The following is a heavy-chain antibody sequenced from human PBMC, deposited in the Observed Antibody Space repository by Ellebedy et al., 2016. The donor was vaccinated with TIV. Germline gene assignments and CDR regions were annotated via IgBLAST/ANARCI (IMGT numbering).Heavy chain of an antibody. CDR2: ISNSGGSA. CDR3: AKDVRSTFYYFDY. D-gene: IGHD3-3*02. J-gene: IGHJ4*02. CDR1: GFTFSTYA. V-gene: IGHV3-23*01. Sequence: GESLKISCAASGFTFSTYAMSWVRQAPGKGLEWVSAISNSGGSAYYADSVKGRFTISRDNAKNTLYLQMDSLRAEDTAVYYCAKDVRSTFYYFDYWGQGILVTVSS.